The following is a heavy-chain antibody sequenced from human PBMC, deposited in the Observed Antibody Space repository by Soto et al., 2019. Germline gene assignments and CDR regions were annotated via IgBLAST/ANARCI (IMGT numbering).Heavy chain of an antibody. J-gene: IGHJ4*02. Sequence: SGPTLVNPTQTLTLTCTFSGFSLSTFGMGVGWIRQPPGKALEWLALIYWNDDKRYSPSLNSRLTIAKDTSKNLVVLTMTNVDPLDAATYSCVNSADRTPSDYCRQGTLVTVSS. V-gene: IGHV2-5*01. D-gene: IGHD2-2*01. CDR1: GFSLSTFGMG. CDR2: IYWNDDK. CDR3: VNSADRTPSDY.